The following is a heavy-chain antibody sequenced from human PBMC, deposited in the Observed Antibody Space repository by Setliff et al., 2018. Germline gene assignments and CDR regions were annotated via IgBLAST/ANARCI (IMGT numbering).Heavy chain of an antibody. CDR2: INPHSGGT. D-gene: IGHD3-22*01. CDR1: GYSFTDYY. J-gene: IGHJ6*03. Sequence: ASVKVSCKASGYSFTDYYIHWVRQAPGQGLEWVGWINPHSGGTTFARKFQGRVTMTRDTSISTAHMELSSLRSDDTAVYHCARAWYDNSGYYYENYYYFMDVWGKGTTVTVSS. V-gene: IGHV1-2*02. CDR3: ARAWYDNSGYYYENYYYFMDV.